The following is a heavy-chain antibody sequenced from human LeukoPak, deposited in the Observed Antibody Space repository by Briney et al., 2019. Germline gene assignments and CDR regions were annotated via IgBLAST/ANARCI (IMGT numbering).Heavy chain of an antibody. V-gene: IGHV3-23*01. CDR1: GFTFSYHW. CDR2: ISGSGGRT. Sequence: GGSLRLSCAASGFTFSYHWMHWVRQVPGKGPVWVSAISGSGGRTYYADSAKGRFTISRDNSKNTLYLQMNSLRAEDTALYYCSREGGLPAPGEGDSWGQGTLVTVSS. J-gene: IGHJ4*02. D-gene: IGHD6-13*01. CDR3: SREGGLPAPGEGDS.